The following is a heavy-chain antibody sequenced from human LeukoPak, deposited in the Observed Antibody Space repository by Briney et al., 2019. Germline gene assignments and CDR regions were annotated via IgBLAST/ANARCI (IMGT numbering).Heavy chain of an antibody. CDR3: ARRSHGYNRYFDY. Sequence: ASVKASCKASGYTFTSYYMHWVRQAPGQGLEWMGIINPSGGSTSYAQKFQGRVTMTRDMSTSTVYMELSSLRSEDTAVYYCARRSHGYNRYFDYWGQGTLVTVSS. J-gene: IGHJ4*02. CDR1: GYTFTSYY. D-gene: IGHD5-24*01. V-gene: IGHV1-46*01. CDR2: INPSGGST.